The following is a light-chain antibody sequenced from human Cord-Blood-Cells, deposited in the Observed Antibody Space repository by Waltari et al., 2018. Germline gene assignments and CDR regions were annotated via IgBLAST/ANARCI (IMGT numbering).Light chain of an antibody. V-gene: IGLV2-11*01. CDR3: CSYAGSYTL. J-gene: IGLJ3*02. CDR2: YVS. Sequence: QSALTQPRSVSGSPGQSVTISCTGTSSDVGGYNYVAWYQQHPGKAPKLMIYYVSKRPSGVPDRFSGSKSGNTASLTISGLQAEDEADYYCCSYAGSYTLFGGGTKLTVL. CDR1: SSDVGGYNY.